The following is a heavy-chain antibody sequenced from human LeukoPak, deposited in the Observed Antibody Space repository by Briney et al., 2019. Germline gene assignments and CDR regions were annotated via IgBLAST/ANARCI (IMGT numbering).Heavy chain of an antibody. D-gene: IGHD3-10*01. Sequence: SETLSLTCAASGGSISSSNWWSWVRQPPGKGLEWIGVIYHSGSPNYNPSLKSRVTISVDKSKNQFSLQLSSVTAADTAVYYCARVYRTSRRSLRVTNYYVSGSYFVCWGQGTLVTVSS. J-gene: IGHJ4*02. CDR3: ARVYRTSRRSLRVTNYYVSGSYFVC. CDR2: IYHSGSP. CDR1: GGSISSSNW. V-gene: IGHV4-4*02.